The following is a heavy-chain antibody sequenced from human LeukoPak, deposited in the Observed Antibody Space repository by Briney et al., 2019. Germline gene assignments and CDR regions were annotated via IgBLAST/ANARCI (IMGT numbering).Heavy chain of an antibody. CDR2: ISGSGGST. J-gene: IGHJ4*02. Sequence: GGSLRLSSAASGFTFSSYAMSWVRQAPGKGLEWVSAISGSGGSTYYADSVKGRFTISRDNSTNTLYVQMNSLRAEDTAVYYCAKASYGSGSRPFDYWGQGTLVTVSS. CDR1: GFTFSSYA. D-gene: IGHD3-10*01. CDR3: AKASYGSGSRPFDY. V-gene: IGHV3-23*01.